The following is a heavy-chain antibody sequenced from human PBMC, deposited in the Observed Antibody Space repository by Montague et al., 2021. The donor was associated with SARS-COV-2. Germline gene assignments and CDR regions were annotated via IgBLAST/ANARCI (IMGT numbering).Heavy chain of an antibody. CDR1: GESFSGCY. J-gene: IGHJ4*02. CDR2: INHSRTT. Sequence: SETLSLTCAVYGESFSGCYWTCILQSPGKGLQWIADINHSRTTNYNFNPSLRSRIPISVETSNRQFSLKLSSMAAADTGVYYCARLDPQTLTLSGLRGKSGSDYWGQGTLVAVSS. CDR3: ARLDPQTLTLSGLRGKSGSDY. V-gene: IGHV4-34*01. D-gene: IGHD4-23*01.